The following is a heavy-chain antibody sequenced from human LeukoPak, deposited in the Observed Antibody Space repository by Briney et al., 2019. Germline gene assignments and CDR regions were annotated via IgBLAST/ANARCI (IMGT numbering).Heavy chain of an antibody. V-gene: IGHV3-53*01. D-gene: IGHD1-26*01. CDR2: IYSGGST. CDR3: VTDLARGGGIEY. J-gene: IGHJ4*02. CDR1: GFIVSSNY. Sequence: PGGSLRLSCAASGFIVSSNYMTWVRQAPGKGLEWVSVIYSGGSTYYADSVKGRFTISRDNSKNTVYLQMNSVRVEDTAVYYCVTDLARGGGIEYWGQGTLVTVSS.